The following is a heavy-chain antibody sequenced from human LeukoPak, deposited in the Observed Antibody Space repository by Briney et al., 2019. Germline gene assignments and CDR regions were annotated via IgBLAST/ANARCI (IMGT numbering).Heavy chain of an antibody. Sequence: GSSVKVSCKASGGTFSSYAISWVRQAPGQGLEWMGGIIPIFGTANYAQKFQGRVTITADTSTDTAYMDLSSLRSEDTAVYYCATDLLTPEGSWGQGTLVTVSS. CDR2: IIPIFGTA. J-gene: IGHJ4*02. CDR1: GGTFSSYA. D-gene: IGHD2-15*01. V-gene: IGHV1-69*06. CDR3: ATDLLTPEGS.